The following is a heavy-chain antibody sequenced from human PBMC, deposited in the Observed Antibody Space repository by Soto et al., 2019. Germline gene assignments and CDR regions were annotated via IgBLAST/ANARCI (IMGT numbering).Heavy chain of an antibody. CDR3: ASPLDTAMVGPYYYGMDV. J-gene: IGHJ6*02. CDR1: GGTFSSYA. D-gene: IGHD5-18*01. Sequence: SVKVSCKASGGTFSSYAISWVRQAPGQGLGWMGGIIPIFGTANYAQKFQGRVTITADESTSTAYMELSSLRSKDTAVYYCASPLDTAMVGPYYYGMDVWGQGTTVTVSS. CDR2: IIPIFGTA. V-gene: IGHV1-69*13.